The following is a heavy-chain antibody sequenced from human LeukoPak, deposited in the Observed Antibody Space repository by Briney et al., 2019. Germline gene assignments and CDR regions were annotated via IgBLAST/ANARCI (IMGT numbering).Heavy chain of an antibody. Sequence: SLKVSCKVSRGTFSSYTISWVRQAPGQGLEWMGRITTILGIANYAQKFQGRVTITADKSTSTAYMELSSLRSEDTAVYYCARGSTSSYYFDYWGQGTLVTVSS. CDR1: RGTFSSYT. D-gene: IGHD2-2*01. J-gene: IGHJ4*02. CDR2: ITTILGIA. CDR3: ARGSTSSYYFDY. V-gene: IGHV1-69*02.